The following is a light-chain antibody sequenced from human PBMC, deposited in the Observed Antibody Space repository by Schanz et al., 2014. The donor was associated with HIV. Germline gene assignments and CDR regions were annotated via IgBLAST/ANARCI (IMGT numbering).Light chain of an antibody. J-gene: IGKJ5*01. V-gene: IGKV3-20*01. CDR1: QSVSSY. CDR2: GAS. Sequence: EIVLTQSPATLSLSPGERATLSCRASQSVSSYLAWYQQKPGQAPRLLIYGASSRATGIPDRFSGSGSGTEFTLTITSLQSEDFAVYYCQQYGSSPRITFGQGTRLEIK. CDR3: QQYGSSPRIT.